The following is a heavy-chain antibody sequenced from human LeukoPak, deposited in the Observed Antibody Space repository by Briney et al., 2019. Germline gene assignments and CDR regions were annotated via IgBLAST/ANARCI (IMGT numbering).Heavy chain of an antibody. J-gene: IGHJ4*02. D-gene: IGHD3-10*01. CDR1: GGTFSSYA. CDR3: ARSPINERYYYGSGSYYYFDY. Sequence: ASVTVSCKASGGTFSSYAISWVRQAPGQGLGWMGGIIPIFGTANYAQKFQGRVTITADESTSTAYMELSSLRSEDTAVYYCARSPINERYYYGSGSYYYFDYWGQGTLVTVSS. CDR2: IIPIFGTA. V-gene: IGHV1-69*01.